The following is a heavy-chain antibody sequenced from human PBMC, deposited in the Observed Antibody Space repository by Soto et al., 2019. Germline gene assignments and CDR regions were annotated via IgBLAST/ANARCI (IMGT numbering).Heavy chain of an antibody. Sequence: QVQLVQSGAEVKKPGASVKVSCKASGYTFTSYGISWVRQAPGQGLEWMGWISAYNGNTNYAQKLQGRVTMTTDTSPSTAYMELRSLRSDDTAVYYCARGGRHDSSGYYLPFSGMDVWGQGTTVTVSS. J-gene: IGHJ6*02. V-gene: IGHV1-18*01. CDR3: ARGGRHDSSGYYLPFSGMDV. CDR2: ISAYNGNT. CDR1: GYTFTSYG. D-gene: IGHD3-22*01.